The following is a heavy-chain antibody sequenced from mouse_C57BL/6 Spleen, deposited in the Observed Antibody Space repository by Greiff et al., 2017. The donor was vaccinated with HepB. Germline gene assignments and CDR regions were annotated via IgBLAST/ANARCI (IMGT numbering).Heavy chain of an antibody. Sequence: QVQLQQPGAELVRPGSSVKLSCKASGYTFTSYWMHWVKQRPIQGLEWIGNIDPSDSETHYNQKFKDKATLTVDKSSSTAYMQLSSLTSEDSAVYYCANYYGSRGGFAYWGQGTLVTVSA. D-gene: IGHD1-1*01. CDR1: GYTFTSYW. V-gene: IGHV1-52*01. J-gene: IGHJ3*01. CDR3: ANYYGSRGGFAY. CDR2: IDPSDSET.